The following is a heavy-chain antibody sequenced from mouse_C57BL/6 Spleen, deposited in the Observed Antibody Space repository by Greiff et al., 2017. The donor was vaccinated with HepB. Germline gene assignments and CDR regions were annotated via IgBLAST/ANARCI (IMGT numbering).Heavy chain of an antibody. CDR3: ARWDPLWYAMDY. CDR1: GYAFSSSW. CDR2: IYPGDGDT. J-gene: IGHJ4*01. D-gene: IGHD1-1*02. V-gene: IGHV1-82*01. Sequence: QVHVKQSGPELVKPGASVKISCKASGYAFSSSWMNWVKQRPGKGLEWIGRIYPGDGDTNYNGKFKGKATLTADKSSSTAYMQLSSLTSEDSAVYFCARWDPLWYAMDYWGQGTSVTVSS.